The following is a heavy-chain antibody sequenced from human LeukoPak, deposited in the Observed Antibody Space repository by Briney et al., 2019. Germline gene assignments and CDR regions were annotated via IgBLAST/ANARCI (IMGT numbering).Heavy chain of an antibody. CDR1: GGSISNTNW. D-gene: IGHD6-19*01. CDR3: ARGGWYPESFQH. V-gene: IGHV4-4*02. Sequence: SGTLSLTCGVSGGSISNTNWWTWVRQPPGKGLEWIGYIYYSGSTNYNPSLKSRVTISVDTSKNQFSLKLSSVTAADTAVYYCARGGWYPESFQHWGQGALVTVSS. CDR2: IYYSGST. J-gene: IGHJ1*01.